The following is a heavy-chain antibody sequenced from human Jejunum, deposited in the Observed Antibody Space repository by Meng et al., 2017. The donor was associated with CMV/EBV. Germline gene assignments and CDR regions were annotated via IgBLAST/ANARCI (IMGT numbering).Heavy chain of an antibody. D-gene: IGHD5-18*01. CDR1: GYSVTSYW. CDR3: ARRGYSYGYGMDV. CDR2: IYPGESDT. V-gene: IGHV5-51*01. Sequence: SGYSVTSYWIGWVRQMPGIGLEWMGIIYPGESDTRYSPSFQGQVIISADKSITPAYLQWSILKASDTAMYYCARRGYSYGYGMDVWGQGTTVTVSS. J-gene: IGHJ6*02.